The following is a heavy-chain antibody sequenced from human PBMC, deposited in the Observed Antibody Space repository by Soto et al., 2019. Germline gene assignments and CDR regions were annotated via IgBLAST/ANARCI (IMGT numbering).Heavy chain of an antibody. J-gene: IGHJ4*02. Sequence: LSLTCTVSGGSISSSSYYGGWILQPPGKGLEWIGSIYYSGSTYYNPSLKSRVTISIDMSRSQFSLTLNSVTAADTAVYYCARWSPNSSYGGWVGYWGQGTLVTVSS. CDR1: GGSISSSSYY. D-gene: IGHD4-17*01. CDR3: ARWSPNSSYGGWVGY. V-gene: IGHV4-39*01. CDR2: IYYSGST.